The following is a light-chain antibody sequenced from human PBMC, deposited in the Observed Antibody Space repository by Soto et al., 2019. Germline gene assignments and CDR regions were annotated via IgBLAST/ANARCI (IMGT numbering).Light chain of an antibody. V-gene: IGKV1-9*01. CDR3: QHLRTYPFS. Sequence: DIPLTQSPSFLSASVGDRVTVSCRASQDISTSLAWFQQKAGKAPQLLVYPASTLQDGVPSRFSGSGSGTYFTLTIINLQAEDFTTYYCQHLRTYPFSFGQGTKLDIK. J-gene: IGKJ2*03. CDR2: PAS. CDR1: QDISTS.